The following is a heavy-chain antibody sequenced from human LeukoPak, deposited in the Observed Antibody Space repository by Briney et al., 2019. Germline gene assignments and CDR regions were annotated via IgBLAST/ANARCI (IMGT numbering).Heavy chain of an antibody. CDR2: TYYSGST. CDR3: ARVGAKSAY. CDR1: GGSISSYY. V-gene: IGHV4-59*01. J-gene: IGHJ4*02. D-gene: IGHD1-26*01. Sequence: SETLSLTCTVSGGSISSYYWSWIRQPPGKGLEWIGYTYYSGSTNYNPSLKSRVTISVDTSKNQFSLKLSSVTAADTAVYYCARVGAKSAYWGQGTLVTVSS.